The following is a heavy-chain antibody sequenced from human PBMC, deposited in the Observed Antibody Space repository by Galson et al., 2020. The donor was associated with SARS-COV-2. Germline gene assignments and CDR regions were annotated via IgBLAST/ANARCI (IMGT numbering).Heavy chain of an antibody. D-gene: IGHD3-22*01. CDR1: DGPISTYY. V-gene: IGHV4-59*01. CDR2: NYFSGRT. J-gene: IGHJ4*02. CDR3: ARASYYDSSEFRY. Sequence: ASETLSLTCTVSDGPISTYYWSWIRQPPAKGLEWIGYNYFSGRTNYNPSLNSRVTISVDTSKNQFSLKLSSVTAADTAVYYCARASYYDSSEFRYWGQGTLVTVSS.